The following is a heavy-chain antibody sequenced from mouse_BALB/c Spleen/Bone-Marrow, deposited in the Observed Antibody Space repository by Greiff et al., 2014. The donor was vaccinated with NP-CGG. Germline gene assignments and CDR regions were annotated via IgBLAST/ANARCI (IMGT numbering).Heavy chain of an antibody. J-gene: IGHJ4*01. CDR1: GFTFSDFY. D-gene: IGHD2-3*01. V-gene: IGHV7-1*02. CDR3: ARDPRWLLAMDN. Sequence: EVKLEESGGGLVQPGGSLRLSCATSGFTFSDFYMEWVRQPPGKRLEWIAASRNKANDYTTEYSASVRGRFIVSRDTSQSILYLQMNSLRAEDTAIYYCARDPRWLLAMDNWGQGTSVTVSS. CDR2: SRNKANDYTT.